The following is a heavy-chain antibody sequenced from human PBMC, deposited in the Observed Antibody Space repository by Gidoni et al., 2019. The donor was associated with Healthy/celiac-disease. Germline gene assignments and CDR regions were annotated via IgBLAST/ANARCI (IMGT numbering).Heavy chain of an antibody. V-gene: IGHV3-21*01. D-gene: IGHD3-22*01. CDR3: ARDAYYYDSSEEDY. Sequence: EVQLVESGGGLVKPGGSLRLSCAASGFTFSSYSMNWVRQAPGKGLDWVSSISSSSSDIYYADSVKGRFTISRDNAKNSLYLQMNSLRAEDTAVYYCARDAYYYDSSEEDYWGQGTLVTVSS. CDR1: GFTFSSYS. CDR2: ISSSSSDI. J-gene: IGHJ4*02.